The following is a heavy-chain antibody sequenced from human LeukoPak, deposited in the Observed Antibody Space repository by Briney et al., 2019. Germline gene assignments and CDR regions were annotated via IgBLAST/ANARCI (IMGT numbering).Heavy chain of an antibody. J-gene: IGHJ4*02. V-gene: IGHV4-59*01. CDR1: GGSISSYY. CDR3: ARSVYDSSGYPCDY. Sequence: SSETLSLTCTVSGGSISSYYWSWIRQPPGKGLEWIGYIYYSGSTNYNPSLKSRVTILVDTSKNQFSLKLSSVTAADTAVYYCARSVYDSSGYPCDYWGQGTLVTVSS. CDR2: IYYSGST. D-gene: IGHD3-22*01.